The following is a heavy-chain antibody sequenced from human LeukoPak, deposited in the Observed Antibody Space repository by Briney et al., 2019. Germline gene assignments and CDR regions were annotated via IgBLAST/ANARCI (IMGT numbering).Heavy chain of an antibody. CDR2: ISAYNGNT. CDR3: ARDPVDMTTVTTLGHDY. J-gene: IGHJ4*02. Sequence: ASVKVSCKASGYTFTSYGISWVRQAPGQGLEWMGWISAYNGNTNYAQKLQGRVTMTTDTSTSTAYMELRSLRSDDTAVYYCARDPVDMTTVTTLGHDYWGQGTLVTVSS. CDR1: GYTFTSYG. D-gene: IGHD4-17*01. V-gene: IGHV1-18*01.